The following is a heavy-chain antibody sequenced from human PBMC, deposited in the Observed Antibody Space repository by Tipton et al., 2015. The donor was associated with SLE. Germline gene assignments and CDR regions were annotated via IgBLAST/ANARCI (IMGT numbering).Heavy chain of an antibody. J-gene: IGHJ3*02. CDR1: GYSISSGYY. CDR2: ISHTGTT. D-gene: IGHD3-3*01. CDR3: ARPNDFWSVQGAFDI. V-gene: IGHV4-38-2*02. Sequence: TLSLTCTVSGYSISSGYYWGWIRQSPGKGLEWIGSISHTGTTYDNPSLKSRVIISLDMSKNQFSLNLSFVTATDTAVYYCARPNDFWSVQGAFDIWGQGTMVTVSS.